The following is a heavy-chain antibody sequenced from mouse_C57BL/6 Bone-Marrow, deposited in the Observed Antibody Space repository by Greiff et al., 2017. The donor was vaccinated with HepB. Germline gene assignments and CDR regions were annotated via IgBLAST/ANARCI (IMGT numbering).Heavy chain of an antibody. CDR1: GYTFTSYW. Sequence: QVQLQQPGAELVMPGASVKLSCKASGYTFTSYWMHWVKQRPGQGLEWIGEIDPSDSYTNYNQKFKGKSTLTVDKSSSTTYMQRSSLTSEDSAVYYCAKKGGYYGLDYWGQGTSVTVSS. V-gene: IGHV1-69*01. CDR2: IDPSDSYT. J-gene: IGHJ4*01. CDR3: AKKGGYYGLDY.